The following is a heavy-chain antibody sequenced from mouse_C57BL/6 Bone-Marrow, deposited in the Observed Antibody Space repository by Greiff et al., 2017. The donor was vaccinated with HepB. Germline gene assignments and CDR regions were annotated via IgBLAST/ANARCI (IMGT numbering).Heavy chain of an antibody. CDR3: ARNPPDGYLYYYARDY. CDR1: GFSLSSYG. J-gene: IGHJ4*01. CDR2: IWSGGST. Sequence: QVQLQQSGPGLVQPSQSLSITCTVSGFSLSSYGVHWVRQSPGKGLEWLGVIWSGGSTDYNAAFLSRLSISKDNSKSQVFFKMYSLQADDTAIYYCARNPPDGYLYYYARDYWGQGTSVTVST. V-gene: IGHV2-2*01. D-gene: IGHD2-3*01.